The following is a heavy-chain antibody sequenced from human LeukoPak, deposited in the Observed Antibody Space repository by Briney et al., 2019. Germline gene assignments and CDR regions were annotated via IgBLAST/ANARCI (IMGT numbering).Heavy chain of an antibody. CDR2: ISGSGGST. V-gene: IGHV3-23*01. J-gene: IGHJ4*02. D-gene: IGHD3-22*01. CDR1: GFTFSSYA. Sequence: PGGSLRLSCAASGFTFSSYAMSWVRQAPGKGLEWVSAISGSGGSTYYADSVKGRFTISRDNSKNTLYLQMNSLRAEDTAVYYCATDPSNYYDSSGYELFDYWGQGTLVTVPS. CDR3: ATDPSNYYDSSGYELFDY.